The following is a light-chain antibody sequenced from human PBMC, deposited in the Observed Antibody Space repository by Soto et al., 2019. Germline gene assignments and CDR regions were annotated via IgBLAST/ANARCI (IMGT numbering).Light chain of an antibody. V-gene: IGLV2-14*01. CDR2: GVS. Sequence: QSVLTQPASVSASPGQSITISCTGGKNDIGSSDYVSWYQQHPGKAPKLIIYGVSNRPSGTSDRFSGSKSGNTASLTISGLQSDDEADYYCISSTSSNTLVFGGGTKATVL. CDR1: KNDIGSSDY. J-gene: IGLJ3*02. CDR3: ISSTSSNTLV.